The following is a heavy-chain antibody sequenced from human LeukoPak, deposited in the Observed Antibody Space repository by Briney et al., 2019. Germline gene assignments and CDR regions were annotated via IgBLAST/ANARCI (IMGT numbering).Heavy chain of an antibody. Sequence: PGGSLRLSCAASGFTFSSYSMNWVRQAPGKGLEWVSSISSSSSYIYYADSVKGRFTISRDNAKNSLYLQMNSLRAEDTAVYYCARDPIVGATGAGYYWGQGTLVTVSS. J-gene: IGHJ4*02. CDR3: ARDPIVGATGAGYY. V-gene: IGHV3-21*01. CDR2: ISSSSSYI. D-gene: IGHD1-26*01. CDR1: GFTFSSYS.